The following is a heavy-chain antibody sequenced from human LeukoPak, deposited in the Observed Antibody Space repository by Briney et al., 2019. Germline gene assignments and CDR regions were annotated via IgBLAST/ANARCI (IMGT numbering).Heavy chain of an antibody. V-gene: IGHV3-23*01. Sequence: PGGSLRLSCAASGISSSIYGMSWVRQAPGKGLEWVSGMSAGTDTYYADSVRGRFTISRDLSKDTLYLQMDSLRADDTAVYYCAIGCHCNYGLSSWFDPWGQGTLVIVSS. CDR2: MSAGTDT. CDR3: AIGCHCNYGLSSWFDP. J-gene: IGHJ5*02. D-gene: IGHD1-7*01. CDR1: GISSSIYG.